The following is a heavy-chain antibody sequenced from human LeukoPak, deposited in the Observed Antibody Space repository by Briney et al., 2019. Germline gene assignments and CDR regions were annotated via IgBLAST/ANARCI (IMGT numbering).Heavy chain of an antibody. CDR1: GGSISSSNW. J-gene: IGHJ4*02. V-gene: IGHV4-4*02. Sequence: PSETLSLTCAVSGGSISSSNWWSWVRPPPGKGLEWVGEIYHSGSTNYNPSLKSRVTISVDKSKNQFSLKLSSVTAADTAVYYCARVPSGSYRRDRYFDYWGQGTLVTVSS. D-gene: IGHD1-26*01. CDR2: IYHSGST. CDR3: ARVPSGSYRRDRYFDY.